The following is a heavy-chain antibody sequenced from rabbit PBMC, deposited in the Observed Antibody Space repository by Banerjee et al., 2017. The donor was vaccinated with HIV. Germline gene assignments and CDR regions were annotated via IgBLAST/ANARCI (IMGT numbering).Heavy chain of an antibody. D-gene: IGHD6-1*01. Sequence: QEQLVESGGGLVQPEGSLTLTCKASGFDLSSSYYMCWVRQAPGKGLEWIGCIGTDSSGRTYYASWAKGRFTISKTSSTTVTLQMTSLTAADTATYFCARDQDTGVAGYTYGGNLWGPGTLVTVS. J-gene: IGHJ4*01. CDR3: ARDQDTGVAGYTYGGNL. CDR1: GFDLSSSYY. CDR2: IGTDSSGRT. V-gene: IGHV1S45*01.